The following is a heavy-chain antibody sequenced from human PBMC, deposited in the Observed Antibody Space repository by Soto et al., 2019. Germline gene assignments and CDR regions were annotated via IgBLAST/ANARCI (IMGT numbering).Heavy chain of an antibody. CDR1: GFTFSSYW. CDR3: ARDRGYSSSAEGNWFDP. V-gene: IGHV3-7*01. CDR2: IKQDGSEK. D-gene: IGHD6-6*01. J-gene: IGHJ5*02. Sequence: GGSLRLSCAASGFTFSSYWMSWVRQAPGKGLEWVANIKQDGSEKYYVDSVKGRFTISRDNAKNSLYLQMNSLRAEDTAVYYCARDRGYSSSAEGNWFDPSGQGTLVTVSS.